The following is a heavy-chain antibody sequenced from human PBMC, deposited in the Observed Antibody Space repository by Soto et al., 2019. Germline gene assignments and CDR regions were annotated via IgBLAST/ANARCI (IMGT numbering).Heavy chain of an antibody. D-gene: IGHD2-15*01. V-gene: IGHV4-30-2*06. CDR3: VRSGGYDSVDF. CDR2: ISHLETS. Sequence: SETRRVTWSVSGVTMSYSAYSWNWIRQSPGKGLERLGYISHLETSYYNPSFRSRLYLSIDRTRNQFSLCMISMTAAEKAVYYCVRSGGYDSVDFWCQG. CDR1: GVTMSYSAYS. J-gene: IGHJ4*02.